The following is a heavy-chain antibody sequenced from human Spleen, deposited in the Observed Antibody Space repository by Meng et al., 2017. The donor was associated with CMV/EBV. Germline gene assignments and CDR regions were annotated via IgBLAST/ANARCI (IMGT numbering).Heavy chain of an antibody. CDR1: GFSFSDYG. CDR3: ARDQAGTPMGWFDS. V-gene: IGHV3-30*02. Sequence: GESLKISCAASGFSFSDYGMHWVRQAPGKGLEWVAFVRYDGNTKYYADSVKGRFTISRDNSKDTVHLQMNSLRAEDTAVYYCARDQAGTPMGWFDSWGQGTLVTVSS. CDR2: VRYDGNTK. J-gene: IGHJ5*01. D-gene: IGHD3-10*01.